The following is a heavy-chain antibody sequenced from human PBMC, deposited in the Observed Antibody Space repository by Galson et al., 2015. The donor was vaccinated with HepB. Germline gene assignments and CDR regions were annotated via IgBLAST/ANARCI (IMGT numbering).Heavy chain of an antibody. Sequence: SLRLSCAASGFTFSSYWMSWVRQAPGKGLEWVANIKQDGSEKYYVDSVKGRFTISRDNSKNTLYLQMNSLRAEDTAVYYCARDRRTHGQFGELSIYYYYGMDVRGQGTTVTVSS. CDR3: ARDRRTHGQFGELSIYYYYGMDV. CDR2: IKQDGSEK. CDR1: GFTFSSYW. J-gene: IGHJ6*02. V-gene: IGHV3-7*01. D-gene: IGHD3-10*01.